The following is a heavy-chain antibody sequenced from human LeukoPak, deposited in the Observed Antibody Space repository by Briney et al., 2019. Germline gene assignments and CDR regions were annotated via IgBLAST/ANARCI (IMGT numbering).Heavy chain of an antibody. V-gene: IGHV5-51*01. Sequence: GESLKISCKASGYSFTNYWIGWVRQMPGKNLEWMGFIYPGDSDTRSSPSFQGQVTISADKSIRTAYLQWSSLKASDTAMYYCAISYDYGDYLLDYWGQGTLVTVSS. J-gene: IGHJ4*02. CDR3: AISYDYGDYLLDY. CDR1: GYSFTNYW. CDR2: IYPGDSDT. D-gene: IGHD4-17*01.